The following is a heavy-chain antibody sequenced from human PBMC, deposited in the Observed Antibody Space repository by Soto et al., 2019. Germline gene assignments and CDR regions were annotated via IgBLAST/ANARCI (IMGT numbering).Heavy chain of an antibody. CDR2: ISGSGGST. J-gene: IGHJ6*02. CDR1: GFTFSSYA. CDR3: AKGVNWNYPHYYYGMDV. Sequence: GGSLRLSCAASGFTFSSYAMSWVRQAPGKGLEWVSAISGSGGSTYYADSVKGRFTISRDNSKNTLYLQMNSLRAEDTAVYYCAKGVNWNYPHYYYGMDVWGQGTTVTVSS. V-gene: IGHV3-23*01. D-gene: IGHD1-7*01.